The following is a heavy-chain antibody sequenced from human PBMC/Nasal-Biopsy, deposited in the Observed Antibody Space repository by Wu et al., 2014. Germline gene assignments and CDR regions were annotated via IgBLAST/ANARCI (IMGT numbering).Heavy chain of an antibody. V-gene: IGHV1-69*04. CDR2: IIPLLGIT. CDR3: ARGWEYHWFDR. D-gene: IGHD1-26*01. CDR1: GGSFSSSA. Sequence: VSCKASGGSFSSSAISWVRQAPGQRLEWMGRIIPLLGITDYAQKFQGRVSITADKSTSTAYMELSTLRSEDTAVYYCARGWEYHWFDRWGQGTLVSVSS. J-gene: IGHJ5*02.